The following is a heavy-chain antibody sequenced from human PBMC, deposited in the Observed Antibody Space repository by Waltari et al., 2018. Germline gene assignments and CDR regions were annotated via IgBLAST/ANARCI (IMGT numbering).Heavy chain of an antibody. CDR3: ARGPVFKYYYHAFDI. CDR1: GFSISRGYY. Sequence: QVQLQASGPGLVKPSETLSLTCAVSGFSISRGYYWGWVRQPPGKGLEWSGSIYESGSTYHNPSLKSRVTISIDTSKNQFSLKLTSVTAADTAMYYCARGPVFKYYYHAFDIWGQGTMVTVSS. D-gene: IGHD3-22*01. CDR2: IYESGST. V-gene: IGHV4-38-2*01. J-gene: IGHJ3*02.